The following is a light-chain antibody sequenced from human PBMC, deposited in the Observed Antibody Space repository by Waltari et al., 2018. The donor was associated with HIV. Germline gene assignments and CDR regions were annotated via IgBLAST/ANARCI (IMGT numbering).Light chain of an antibody. CDR1: SSNIGSNV. V-gene: IGLV1-36*01. J-gene: IGLJ7*01. Sequence: QSVLTQPPSVSEAPGQRVTISCSGSSSNIGSNVVNWYQQLPGKAPKVLIYYDDLLPSGVADRFSGSRSGNSASLAISGLQSEDEADYYCAAWEDSLNGAVFGGGNQLTVL. CDR2: YDD. CDR3: AAWEDSLNGAV.